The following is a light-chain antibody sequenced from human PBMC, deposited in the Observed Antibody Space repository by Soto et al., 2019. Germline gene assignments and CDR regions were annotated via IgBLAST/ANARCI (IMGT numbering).Light chain of an antibody. J-gene: IGKJ1*01. Sequence: DIEVPQSPSSLSASVGDRVTITCRASQSISSYLNWYQHKPGKAPKLLIYAASSLQSGVPSRFSGSGSGTDFTLTISTLQPEDFATYYCHQTFSTRSWTFGQGTKVDIK. CDR3: HQTFSTRSWT. V-gene: IGKV1-39*01. CDR2: AAS. CDR1: QSISSY.